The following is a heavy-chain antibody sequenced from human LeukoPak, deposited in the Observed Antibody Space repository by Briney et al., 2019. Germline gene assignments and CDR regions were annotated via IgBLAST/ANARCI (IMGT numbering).Heavy chain of an antibody. CDR3: TTLSNDVLY. CDR2: MKSNRDGGTS. D-gene: IGHD4-11*01. Sequence: KAGGSLRLSCAASGFTFHNAWMTWVRQAPGKGLEWVGRMKSNRDGGTSDYAAPVKGRFTISRDDSKNTLNLHINSLRAEDSAVYYCTTLSNDVLYWGQGTLVTVS. J-gene: IGHJ4*02. CDR1: GFTFHNAW. V-gene: IGHV3-15*01.